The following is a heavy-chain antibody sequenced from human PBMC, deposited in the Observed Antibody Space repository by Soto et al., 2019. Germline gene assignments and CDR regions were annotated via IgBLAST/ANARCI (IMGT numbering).Heavy chain of an antibody. CDR3: ARAVICSGNNL. D-gene: IGHD3-3*01. CDR2: TRNKANSYTT. J-gene: IGHJ4*02. V-gene: IGHV3-72*01. CDR1: GFSFSDHY. Sequence: EVQLVESGGSLVQPGGSLRLSCVASGFSFSDHYMDWVRQAPGKGLEWVGRTRNKANSYTTEYAASVEGRFTISRDDSKNSLYLQMNSLKTEDTAVYYCARAVICSGNNLWGQGTLVIVSS.